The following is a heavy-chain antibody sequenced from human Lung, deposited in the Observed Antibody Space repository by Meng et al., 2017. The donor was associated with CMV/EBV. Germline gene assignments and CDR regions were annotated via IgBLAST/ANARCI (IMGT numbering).Heavy chain of an antibody. CDR1: VITFSNAG. V-gene: IGHV3-15*01. Sequence: SVITFSNAGMSWVRQAPGKGLEWVGRIISEADGGTTHHAAPVKGRFTISRDDSKNTLYLQMNSLKTEDTAMYYCATDLYYDDSGLRDYWGRGTLVTVSS. J-gene: IGHJ4*02. CDR2: IISEADGGTT. D-gene: IGHD3-22*01. CDR3: ATDLYYDDSGLRDY.